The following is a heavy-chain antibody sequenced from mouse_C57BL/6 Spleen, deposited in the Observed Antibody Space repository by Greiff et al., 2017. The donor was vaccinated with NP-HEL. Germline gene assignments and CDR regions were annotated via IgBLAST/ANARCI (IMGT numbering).Heavy chain of an antibody. J-gene: IGHJ3*01. Sequence: VHVKQSGPELVKPGASVKISCKASGYSFTGYYMNWVKQSPEKSLEWIGEINPSTGGTTYNQKFKAKATLTVDKSSSTAYMQLKSLTSEDSAVYYCASSYSAWFAYWGQGTLVTVSA. V-gene: IGHV1-42*01. CDR1: GYSFTGYY. CDR2: INPSTGGT. D-gene: IGHD2-12*01. CDR3: ASSYSAWFAY.